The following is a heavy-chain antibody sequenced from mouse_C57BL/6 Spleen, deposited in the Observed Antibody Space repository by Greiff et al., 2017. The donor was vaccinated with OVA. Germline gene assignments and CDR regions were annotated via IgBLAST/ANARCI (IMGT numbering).Heavy chain of an antibody. D-gene: IGHD1-1*01. Sequence: EVQLVESGGGLVKPGGSLKLSCAASGFTFSSYTMSWVRQTPEKRLEWVATISGGGGNTYYPDSVKGRFTISRDNAKNTLYLQMSSLRSEDTALYYCARKTTVVPYYAMDYWGQGTSVTVSS. CDR2: ISGGGGNT. J-gene: IGHJ4*01. CDR3: ARKTTVVPYYAMDY. V-gene: IGHV5-9*01. CDR1: GFTFSSYT.